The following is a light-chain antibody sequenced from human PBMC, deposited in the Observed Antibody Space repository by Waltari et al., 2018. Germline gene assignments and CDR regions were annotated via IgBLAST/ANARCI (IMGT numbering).Light chain of an antibody. J-gene: IGLJ3*02. CDR2: SNN. CDR1: RSNVGSNT. V-gene: IGLV1-44*01. Sequence: QSVLSQPPSESGTPGQRVTISCSGTRSNVGSNTVNWYQHLPGTSPKLLISSNNHRPSGVPDRFSASKSGTSASLAISGLQAEDEGDYYCAAWDGGLNGLMFGGGTKLTVL. CDR3: AAWDGGLNGLM.